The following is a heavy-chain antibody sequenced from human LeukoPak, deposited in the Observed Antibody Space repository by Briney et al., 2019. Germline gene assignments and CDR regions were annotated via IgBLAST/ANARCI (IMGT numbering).Heavy chain of an antibody. D-gene: IGHD1-26*01. CDR1: VYTFTSYD. J-gene: IGHJ4*02. Sequence: ASVKVSCKASVYTFTSYDINWVRQATGQGLEWMGWMNPNSGNTGYAQKFQGRVTMTRNTSISTAYMELSSLRSEATAVYYCARAYCSGSYWTSSSQQLDYCGQGTLVTVSS. V-gene: IGHV1-8*01. CDR2: MNPNSGNT. CDR3: ARAYCSGSYWTSSSQQLDY.